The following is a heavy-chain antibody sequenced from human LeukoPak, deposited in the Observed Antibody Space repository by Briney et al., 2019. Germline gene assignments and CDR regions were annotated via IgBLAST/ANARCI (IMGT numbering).Heavy chain of an antibody. D-gene: IGHD3-22*01. V-gene: IGHV3-30*04. J-gene: IGHJ4*02. Sequence: GGSLRLSCAASGFTFSSYAMHWVRQAPGKGLEWVAVISYDGYYADSVKGRFTISRDNAKNSLYLQMNSLRAEDTAVYYCARDDITTPFDYWGQGTLVTVSS. CDR1: GFTFSSYA. CDR2: ISYDG. CDR3: ARDDITTPFDY.